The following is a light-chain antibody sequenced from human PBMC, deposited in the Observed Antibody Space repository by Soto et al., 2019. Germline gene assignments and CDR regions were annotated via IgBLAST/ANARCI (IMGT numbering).Light chain of an antibody. V-gene: IGKV3-20*01. CDR3: QHDASSRT. CDR1: QSTSNY. CDR2: DTS. J-gene: IGKJ1*01. Sequence: EIVLTQSPGTLSLSPGERATLSCRASQSTSNYLAWYQQKPGQAPRLVIYDTSSRATGIPDRFSGSGSGTEFTLTISRLEPEDFAVYYCQHDASSRTFGQGTKVEIK.